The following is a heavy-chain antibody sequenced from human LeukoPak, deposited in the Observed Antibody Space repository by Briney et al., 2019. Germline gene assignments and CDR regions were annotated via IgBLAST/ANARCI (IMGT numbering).Heavy chain of an antibody. D-gene: IGHD3-22*01. CDR1: GGSISSYY. V-gene: IGHV4-59*08. CDR3: AAITTRDYYFDY. J-gene: IGHJ4*02. CDR2: IYYSGST. Sequence: PSETLSLTCTVSGGSISSYYWSWIRQPPGKGLEWIGYIYYSGSTNYNPSLKSRVTISVDTSKNQFSLKLSSVTAADTAVYYCAAITTRDYYFDYWGQGTLVTVSS.